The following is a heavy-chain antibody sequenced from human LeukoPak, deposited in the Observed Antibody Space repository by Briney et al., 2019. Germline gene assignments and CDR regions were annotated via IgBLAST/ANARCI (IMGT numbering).Heavy chain of an antibody. CDR1: GGSISSYY. J-gene: IGHJ6*03. D-gene: IGHD5-12*01. Sequence: PSETLSLTCIVSGGSISSYYWSWIRQPAGKGLEWIGRIYTTGSTNYNPSLKNRVSMSVDTSKIQFSLKLSFVTAADTAVYYCARVVWGYDSNSYYYYMDVWGKGTTVTVSS. CDR2: IYTTGST. V-gene: IGHV4-4*07. CDR3: ARVVWGYDSNSYYYYMDV.